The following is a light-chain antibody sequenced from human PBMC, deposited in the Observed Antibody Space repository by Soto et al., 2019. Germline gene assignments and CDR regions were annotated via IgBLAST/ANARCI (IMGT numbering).Light chain of an antibody. J-gene: IGKJ4*01. CDR1: QGIAPY. CDR3: QKYNSAPLT. Sequence: DVQMPQSPSSLSAFVGDRVTITCRASQGIAPYLAWFQQKPGKVPKLLIYATSTLQSGVPSRFSGSGSGTDFTLTINSLQPEDVGTYYCQKYNSAPLTFGGGTKVEIK. V-gene: IGKV1-27*01. CDR2: ATS.